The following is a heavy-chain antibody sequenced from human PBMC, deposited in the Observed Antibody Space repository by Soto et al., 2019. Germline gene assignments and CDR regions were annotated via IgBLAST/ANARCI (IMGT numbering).Heavy chain of an antibody. D-gene: IGHD6-13*01. CDR1: GFTFSSYA. Sequence: GGSLRLSCAASGFTFSSYAMSWVRQAPGKGLEWVSAISGSGGSTYYADSVKGRFTISRDNSKNTLYLQMNSLRAEDTAVYYCAKDPAWSSSWGYFDYWGQGTLVTVSS. J-gene: IGHJ4*02. V-gene: IGHV3-23*01. CDR3: AKDPAWSSSWGYFDY. CDR2: ISGSGGST.